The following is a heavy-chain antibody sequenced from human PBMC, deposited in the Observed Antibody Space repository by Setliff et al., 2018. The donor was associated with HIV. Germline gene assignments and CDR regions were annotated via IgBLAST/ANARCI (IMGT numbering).Heavy chain of an antibody. CDR3: VSAGGMLTGKFYY. CDR1: GYTFINYG. Sequence: ASVKVSCKASGYTFINYGISWVRQAPGQGLEWMGWISAYNGNTNYAQKFQGRVTMTTDASTSTAYMELGSLTSDDTAFYYCVSAGGMLTGKFYYWAQGTLVTVSS. J-gene: IGHJ4*02. D-gene: IGHD3-16*01. V-gene: IGHV1-18*01. CDR2: ISAYNGNT.